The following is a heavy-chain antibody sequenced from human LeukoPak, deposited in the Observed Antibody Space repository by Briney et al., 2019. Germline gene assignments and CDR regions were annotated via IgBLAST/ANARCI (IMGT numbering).Heavy chain of an antibody. J-gene: IGHJ4*02. V-gene: IGHV3-20*04. Sequence: GGSLRLSCAASGFTFDDYGMSWVRQAPGKGLEWVSGINWNGGSTGYADSVKGRFTTSRDNAKNSLYLQMNSLRAEDTALYYCARDLWFGELSPGGYWGQGTLVTVSS. CDR2: INWNGGST. D-gene: IGHD3-10*01. CDR3: ARDLWFGELSPGGY. CDR1: GFTFDDYG.